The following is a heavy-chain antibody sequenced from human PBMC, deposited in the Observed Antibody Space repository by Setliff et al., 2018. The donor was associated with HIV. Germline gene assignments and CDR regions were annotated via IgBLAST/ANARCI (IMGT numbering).Heavy chain of an antibody. D-gene: IGHD2-15*01. CDR3: ARLGRAIDDGGSSPRRDF. V-gene: IGHV4-4*09. J-gene: IGHJ4*02. Sequence: SETLSLTCVVSDDSFSNYDWTWIRQPPGKALEWIGYISSSGTTNYNPSLRSRVTISIETSNTRFSLWLRSVTAADTATYFCARLGRAIDDGGSSPRRDFWGQGMLVTVSS. CDR2: ISSSGTT. CDR1: DDSFSNYD.